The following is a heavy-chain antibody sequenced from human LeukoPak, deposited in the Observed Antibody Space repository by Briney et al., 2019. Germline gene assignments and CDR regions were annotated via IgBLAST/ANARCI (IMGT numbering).Heavy chain of an antibody. J-gene: IGHJ4*02. CDR3: ARSHTVAGFDY. CDR1: GGSFSGYY. V-gene: IGHV4-34*01. CDR2: INHSGST. D-gene: IGHD4-23*01. Sequence: SETLSLTCAVCGGSFSGYYWSWIRQPPGKGLEWIGEINHSGSTNYNPSLKSRVTISVDTSKNQFSLKLSSVTAADTAVYYCARSHTVAGFDYWGQGTLVTVSS.